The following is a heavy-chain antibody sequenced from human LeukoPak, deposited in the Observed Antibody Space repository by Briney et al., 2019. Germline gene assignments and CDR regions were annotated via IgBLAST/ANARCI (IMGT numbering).Heavy chain of an antibody. J-gene: IGHJ4*02. CDR2: IIPILGIA. V-gene: IGHV1-69*04. Sequence: ASVKVSCKASGGTFSSYAISWVRQAPGQGLEWMGRIIPILGIANYAQKFQGRVTITADKSTSTAYMELSSLRSEDTAVYYCARGPSAVAGYDCWGQGTLVTVSS. CDR3: ARGPSAVAGYDC. D-gene: IGHD6-19*01. CDR1: GGTFSSYA.